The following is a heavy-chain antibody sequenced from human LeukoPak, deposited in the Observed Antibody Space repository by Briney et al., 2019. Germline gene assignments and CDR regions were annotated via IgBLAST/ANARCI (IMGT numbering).Heavy chain of an antibody. Sequence: GGSLRLSCAASGFTFSSYAMSWVRQAPGRGLEWFSAISGSGSSTHYGDSVKGRFTISRDNSRNTLYQQLNRLRAEDTAVYYCAKLLRGVIVPYFDYWGQGTLVTVSS. V-gene: IGHV3-23*01. J-gene: IGHJ4*02. CDR2: ISGSGSST. D-gene: IGHD3-10*01. CDR1: GFTFSSYA. CDR3: AKLLRGVIVPYFDY.